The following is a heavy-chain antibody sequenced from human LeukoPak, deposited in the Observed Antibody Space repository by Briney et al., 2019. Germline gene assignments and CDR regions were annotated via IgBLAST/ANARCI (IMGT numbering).Heavy chain of an antibody. V-gene: IGHV4-4*02. Sequence: PSETLSLTCAVSGGSISSSNWWSWVRQPPGKGLEWIGEIFHSGSTNYNPSLKSRVTISVDKSKNQFSLKLNSVTAADTAVYYCARPRGSLSHAFDIWGQGTMVTVSS. CDR1: GGSISSSNW. CDR2: IFHSGST. CDR3: ARPRGSLSHAFDI. J-gene: IGHJ3*02.